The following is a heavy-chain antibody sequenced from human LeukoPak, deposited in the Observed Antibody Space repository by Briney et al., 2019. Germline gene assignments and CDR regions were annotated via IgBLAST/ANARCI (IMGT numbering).Heavy chain of an antibody. Sequence: SEALSLTCTVSGGSISSHYWSWIRQPPGKGLEWIAYIFYSGSTNYNPSLRNRVTISVDTSKNQFSLKLSSVTAADTAVYYCARVGYSSGWSHFDLWGRGTLVTVSS. V-gene: IGHV4-59*11. D-gene: IGHD6-19*01. CDR1: GGSISSHY. J-gene: IGHJ2*01. CDR2: IFYSGST. CDR3: ARVGYSSGWSHFDL.